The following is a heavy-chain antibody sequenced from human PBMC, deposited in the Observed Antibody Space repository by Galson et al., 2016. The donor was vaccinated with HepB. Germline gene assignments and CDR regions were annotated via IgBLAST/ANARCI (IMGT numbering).Heavy chain of an antibody. CDR3: ARPGGYGGNAFDP. CDR1: GFTFSGYS. Sequence: SLRLSCAASGFTFSGYSMHWVRQAPGKGLEWVAVISYDGSNKYYADSVKGRFTISRDNSKNTLYLQMDSLRIEDTAVYYCARPGGYGGNAFDPWGQGTLVTVSS. CDR2: ISYDGSNK. D-gene: IGHD4-23*01. V-gene: IGHV3-30-3*01. J-gene: IGHJ5*02.